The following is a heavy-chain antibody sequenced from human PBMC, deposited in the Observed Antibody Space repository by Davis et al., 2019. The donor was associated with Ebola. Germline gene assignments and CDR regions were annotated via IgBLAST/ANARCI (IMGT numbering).Heavy chain of an antibody. CDR2: IIPILGIE. Sequence: SVKVSCKASGGTFSSYSINWVRQAPGQGLEWMGRIIPILGIENYAQKFQGRATISADKSTTTAYMELTSLRSEDTAVYYCARDILTGHTFLDYWGQGTLVTVSS. D-gene: IGHD3-9*01. CDR3: ARDILTGHTFLDY. CDR1: GGTFSSYS. J-gene: IGHJ4*02. V-gene: IGHV1-69*04.